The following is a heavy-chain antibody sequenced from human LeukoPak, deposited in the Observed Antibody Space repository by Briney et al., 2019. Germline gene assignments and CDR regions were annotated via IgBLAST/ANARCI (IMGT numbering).Heavy chain of an antibody. Sequence: GGSLRLSCAASGFTFSSYGMHWVRQAPGKGLEWVAVISYDGSNKYYADSVKGRFTISRDNSKNTLYLQMSSLRAEDTAVYYCAKGGKWDVTPFDYWGQGTLVTVSS. J-gene: IGHJ4*02. CDR1: GFTFSSYG. CDR2: ISYDGSNK. CDR3: AKGGKWDVTPFDY. V-gene: IGHV3-30*18. D-gene: IGHD1-26*01.